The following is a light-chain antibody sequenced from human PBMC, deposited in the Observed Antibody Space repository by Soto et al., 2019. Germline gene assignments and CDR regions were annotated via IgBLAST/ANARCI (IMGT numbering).Light chain of an antibody. CDR3: SSSTSSNTLV. V-gene: IGLV2-14*03. Sequence: QSALAQPASVSGSPGQSITISCAVTSSDLGAYKYVSWYQQHPDKAPKLILYEVSRRPSGVSNRFSGSKSGNTASLTISGLQADDEADYYCSSSTSSNTLVFGGGTKVTVL. J-gene: IGLJ3*02. CDR2: EVS. CDR1: SSDLGAYKY.